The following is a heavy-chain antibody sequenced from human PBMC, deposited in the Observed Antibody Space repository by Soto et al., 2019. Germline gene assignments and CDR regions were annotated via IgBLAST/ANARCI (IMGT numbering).Heavy chain of an antibody. CDR2: ISAYNGNT. V-gene: IGHV1-18*01. J-gene: IGHJ4*02. CDR1: GYTFTSYG. Sequence: QVLLVQSGAEVKKPGASVKVSCKASGYTFTSYGISWVRQAPGQGLEWMGWISAYNGNTNYAQKLQGRVTMTTDTSTSTAYMELRSLRSDDTAVYYCARDSARGGTGTTSYNYWGQGTLVTVSS. D-gene: IGHD1-7*01. CDR3: ARDSARGGTGTTSYNY.